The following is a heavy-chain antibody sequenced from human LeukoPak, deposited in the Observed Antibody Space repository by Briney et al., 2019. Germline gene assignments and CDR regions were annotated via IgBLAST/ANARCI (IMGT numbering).Heavy chain of an antibody. CDR1: GGSFSGYY. CDR3: ARVDTAMVLIY. Sequence: SETLSLTCAVYGGSFSGYYWSWLRQPPGKGLEWIGEINHSGSTNYNPSLKSRVTISVDTSKNQFSPKLSSVTAADTAVYYCARVDTAMVLIYWGQGTLVTVSS. V-gene: IGHV4-34*01. D-gene: IGHD5-18*01. J-gene: IGHJ4*02. CDR2: INHSGST.